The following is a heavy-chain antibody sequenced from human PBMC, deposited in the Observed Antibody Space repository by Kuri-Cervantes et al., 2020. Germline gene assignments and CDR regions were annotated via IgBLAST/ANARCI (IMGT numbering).Heavy chain of an antibody. D-gene: IGHD3-22*01. Sequence: GESLKISCAASGFTFSDYYMSWIRQAPGKGLEWVSYIRRDSSTIYYADSVKGRFTISRDNTKNTLYLQMNSLRAEDTAVYYCARGGPGSSGYYFDYWGQGTLVTVSS. CDR2: IRRDSSTI. CDR3: ARGGPGSSGYYFDY. J-gene: IGHJ4*02. CDR1: GFTFSDYY. V-gene: IGHV3-11*04.